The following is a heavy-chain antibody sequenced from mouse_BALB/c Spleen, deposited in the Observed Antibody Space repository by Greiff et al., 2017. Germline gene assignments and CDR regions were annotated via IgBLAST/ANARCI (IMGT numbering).Heavy chain of an antibody. J-gene: IGHJ4*01. D-gene: IGHD3-1*01. Sequence: QVQLQQSGAELMKPGASVKISCKATGYTFSSYWIEWVKQRPGHGLEWIGEILPGSGSTNYNEKFKGKATFTADTSSNTAYMQLSSLTSEDSAVYYCARRKAARATWGSMDYWGQGTSVTVSS. CDR3: ARRKAARATWGSMDY. V-gene: IGHV1-9*01. CDR1: GYTFSSYW. CDR2: ILPGSGST.